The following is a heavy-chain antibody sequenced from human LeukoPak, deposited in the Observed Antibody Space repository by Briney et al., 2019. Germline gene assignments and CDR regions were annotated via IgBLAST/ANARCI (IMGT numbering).Heavy chain of an antibody. J-gene: IGHJ3*02. V-gene: IGHV1-2*06. CDR2: INPNSGGT. D-gene: IGHD2-2*01. CDR3: ASFRDIVVVPAAIESFDI. CDR1: GYTFTGYY. Sequence: ASVKVSCKASGYTFTGYYMHWVRQAPGQGLEWMGRINPNSGGTNYAQKFQGRVTMTRDTSTSTAYMELSRLRSDDTAVYYCASFRDIVVVPAAIESFDIWGQGTMVTVSS.